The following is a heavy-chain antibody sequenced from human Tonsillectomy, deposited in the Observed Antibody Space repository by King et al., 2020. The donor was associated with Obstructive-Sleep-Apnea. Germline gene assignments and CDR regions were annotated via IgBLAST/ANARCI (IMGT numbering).Heavy chain of an antibody. Sequence: QLVQSGGGLVQPGGSLRLSCAASGFTFSDHYMDWVRQAPGRGLEWVGRTRNKANSYTTEYAASVKGRFTISRDDSKNSLYLQMNSLKTEDTAVYYCATQGKVGPGNALDIWGQGTMVTVSS. CDR1: GFTFSDHY. V-gene: IGHV3-72*01. CDR3: ATQGKVGPGNALDI. J-gene: IGHJ3*02. D-gene: IGHD1-26*01. CDR2: TRNKANSYTT.